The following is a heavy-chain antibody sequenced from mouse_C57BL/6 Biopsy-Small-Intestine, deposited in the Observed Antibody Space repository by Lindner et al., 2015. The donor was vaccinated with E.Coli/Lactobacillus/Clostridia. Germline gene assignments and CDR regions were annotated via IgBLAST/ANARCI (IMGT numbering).Heavy chain of an antibody. CDR1: ATPSPVIT. V-gene: IGHV3-8*01. CDR2: ISYSGST. CDR3: ARSGTYYSNDEGLDY. D-gene: IGHD2-12*01. J-gene: IGHJ2*01. Sequence: VQLQESGPGLANLLRLCPSPVLSLATPSPVITGTGIRKFPGNKLEYMGYISYSGSTYYNPSLKSRISITRDTSKNQYYLQLNSVTTEDTATYYCARSGTYYSNDEGLDYWGQGTTLTVSS.